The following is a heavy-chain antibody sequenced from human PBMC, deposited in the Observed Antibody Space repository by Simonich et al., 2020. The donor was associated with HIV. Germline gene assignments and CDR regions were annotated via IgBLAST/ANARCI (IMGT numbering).Heavy chain of an antibody. Sequence: EVQLVESGGGLVQPGGSLKLSGAASGFTFSGSSMHWVRQAAGKGLEWGGRIGRKANSYATTDAASVKGRFTISRDDSKNTAYLQMNSLKTEDTAVYYCSRQIVGATTAGYWGQGTLVTVSS. V-gene: IGHV3-73*02. CDR1: GFTFSGSS. J-gene: IGHJ4*02. CDR2: IGRKANSYAT. D-gene: IGHD1-26*01. CDR3: SRQIVGATTAGY.